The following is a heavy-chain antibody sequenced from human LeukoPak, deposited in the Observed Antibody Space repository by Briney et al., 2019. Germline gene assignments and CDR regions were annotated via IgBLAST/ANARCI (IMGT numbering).Heavy chain of an antibody. CDR3: AREARDCTNGVCNYYYYYMDV. CDR2: IIPIFGTA. CDR1: GGTFNSYA. J-gene: IGHJ6*03. D-gene: IGHD2-8*01. V-gene: IGHV1-69*06. Sequence: VASVKVSCKASGGTFNSYAISWVRQAPGQGLEWMGGIIPIFGTANYAQKFQGRVTITADKSTSTAYMELSSLRSEDTAVYYCAREARDCTNGVCNYYYYYMDVWGKGTTVTVSS.